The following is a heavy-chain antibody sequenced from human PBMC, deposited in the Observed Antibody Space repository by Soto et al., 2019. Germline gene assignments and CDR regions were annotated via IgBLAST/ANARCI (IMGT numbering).Heavy chain of an antibody. CDR3: AREGIRLNYYYMDV. CDR1: GGSISSSSYY. J-gene: IGHJ6*03. Sequence: QLQLQESGPGLVKPSETLSLTCTVSGGSISSSSYYWGWIRQPPGKGLEWIGSIYYSGSTYYNPSLKSRVTISVDTSKNQFSLKLSSVTAADTAVYYCAREGIRLNYYYMDVWGKGTTVTVSS. D-gene: IGHD2-21*01. V-gene: IGHV4-39*02. CDR2: IYYSGST.